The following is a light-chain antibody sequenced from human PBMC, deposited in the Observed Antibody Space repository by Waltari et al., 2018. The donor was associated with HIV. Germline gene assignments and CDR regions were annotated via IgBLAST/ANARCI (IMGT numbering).Light chain of an antibody. J-gene: IGLJ3*02. CDR2: DVN. CDR3: CSYADDYTWV. CDR1: SSDVGDYNY. Sequence: QSALTQPRSVSGSPGQSVTISCTGTSSDVGDYNYVSWYQQHPGKAPKLMIFDVNKRPSGVPDRFSGSKSGNTVSLTISGLQAEDEADYYCCSYADDYTWVFGGGTKLTVL. V-gene: IGLV2-11*01.